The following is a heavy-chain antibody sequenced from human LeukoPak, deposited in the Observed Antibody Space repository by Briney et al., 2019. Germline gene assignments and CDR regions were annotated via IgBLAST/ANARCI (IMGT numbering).Heavy chain of an antibody. CDR1: GFTFSSYT. D-gene: IGHD4-23*01. CDR2: ISSSSSYI. V-gene: IGHV3-21*01. CDR3: ARGYGGNSDYYMDV. J-gene: IGHJ6*03. Sequence: GGSLRLSCAASGFTFSSYTMKWVRQTPGKGLEWVSSISSSSSYIYQADSVKGRFTISRDNAKNSLYLQMNSLRAEDTAVYYCARGYGGNSDYYMDVWGKGTTVTVSS.